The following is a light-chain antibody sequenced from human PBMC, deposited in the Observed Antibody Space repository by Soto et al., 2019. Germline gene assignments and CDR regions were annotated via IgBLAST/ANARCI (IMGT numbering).Light chain of an antibody. CDR2: GAS. CDR1: QSLRSS. V-gene: IGKV3-15*01. J-gene: IGKJ1*01. Sequence: VMTHSPATLSVSPGEIATLSCRASQSLRSSLAWYQQKPGQSPRLLIYGASTRATGIPARFSGSGSGTEFTPTISSLQSEDFAVYYCQQYNNWPPVTFGQGTKVDIK. CDR3: QQYNNWPPVT.